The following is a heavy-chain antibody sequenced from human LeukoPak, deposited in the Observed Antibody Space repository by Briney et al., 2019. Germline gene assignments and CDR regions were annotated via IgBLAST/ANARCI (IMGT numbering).Heavy chain of an antibody. CDR2: IYSDGDT. J-gene: IGHJ4*02. CDR3: ARGQDSSGYYDFFDY. V-gene: IGHV3-66*01. Sequence: PGESLKISCAASGITVSSNYMSWVRQAPGKGLEGVSAIYSDGDTYYADSVKGRLTISRDNSKNTLFLQMNSLRAEDTAVYYCARGQDSSGYYDFFDYGGEGTLVTVSS. CDR1: GITVSSNY. D-gene: IGHD3-22*01.